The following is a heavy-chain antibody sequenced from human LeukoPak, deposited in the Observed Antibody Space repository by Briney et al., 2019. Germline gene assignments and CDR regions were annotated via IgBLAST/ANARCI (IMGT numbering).Heavy chain of an antibody. J-gene: IGHJ5*02. Sequence: KPSETLSLTFTVSGGSISSGGYYWSWIRQHPGKGLEWIGYIYYSGSTNYNPSLKSRVTISVDTSKNQFSLKLSSVTAADTAVYYCARDAGGWFDPWGQGTLVTVSS. CDR3: ARDAGGWFDP. CDR1: GGSISSGGYY. CDR2: IYYSGST. D-gene: IGHD4-23*01. V-gene: IGHV4-61*08.